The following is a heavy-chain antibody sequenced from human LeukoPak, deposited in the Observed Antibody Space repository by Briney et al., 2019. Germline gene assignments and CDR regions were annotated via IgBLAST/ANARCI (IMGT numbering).Heavy chain of an antibody. CDR2: IYYSGST. V-gene: IGHV4-59*01. J-gene: IGHJ4*02. Sequence: SSETLSLTCTVSGGFISSYYWSWIRQPPGKGLEWIGYIYYSGSTNYNPSLKSRVTISVDTSKNQFSLKLSSVTAADTAVYYCARSVGARTRFDYWGQGTLVTVSS. CDR3: ARSVGARTRFDY. D-gene: IGHD1-26*01. CDR1: GGFISSYY.